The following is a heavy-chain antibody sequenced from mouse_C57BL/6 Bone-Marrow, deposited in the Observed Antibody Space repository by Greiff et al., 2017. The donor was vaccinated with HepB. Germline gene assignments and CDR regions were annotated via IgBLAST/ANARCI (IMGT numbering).Heavy chain of an antibody. D-gene: IGHD1-1*01. CDR3: AVILLRRAYFDV. Sequence: QVQLQQSGAELARPGASVKLSCKASGYTFTSYGISWVKQRTGQGLEWIGEIYPRSGNTYYNEKFKGKATLTADKSSSTAYMELRSLTSEDSAVYFCAVILLRRAYFDVWGTGTTVTVSS. CDR2: IYPRSGNT. CDR1: GYTFTSYG. V-gene: IGHV1-81*01. J-gene: IGHJ1*03.